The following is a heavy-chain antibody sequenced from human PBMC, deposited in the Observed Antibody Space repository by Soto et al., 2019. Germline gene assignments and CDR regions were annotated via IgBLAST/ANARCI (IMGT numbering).Heavy chain of an antibody. CDR1: GFTFSSYS. J-gene: IGHJ6*03. Sequence: GSLRLSCAASGFTFSSYSMNWVRQAPGKGLEWVSYISSSSSTIYYADSVKGRFTISRDNAKNSLYLQMNSLRAEDTAVYYCTRDEVQRKRVGDYMDVWGNGTTVTVSS. CDR2: ISSSSSTI. CDR3: TRDEVQRKRVGDYMDV. V-gene: IGHV3-48*01. D-gene: IGHD3-10*01.